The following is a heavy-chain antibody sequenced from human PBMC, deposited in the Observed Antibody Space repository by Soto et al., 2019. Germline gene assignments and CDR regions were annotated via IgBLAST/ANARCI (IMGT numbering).Heavy chain of an antibody. J-gene: IGHJ2*01. Sequence: EVQLEESGGGSIQPGGSLRLSCSVSGFTFSNFWMHWVRQIPGKGLVWVARINGDGTSKKYADSVKGRFTISRDNVKNTLYLQMKSVNVDDTAMYYCVRDFDWYFDVWGRGTLVTVSS. V-gene: IGHV3-74*01. CDR2: INGDGTSK. CDR3: VRDFDWYFDV. CDR1: GFTFSNFW.